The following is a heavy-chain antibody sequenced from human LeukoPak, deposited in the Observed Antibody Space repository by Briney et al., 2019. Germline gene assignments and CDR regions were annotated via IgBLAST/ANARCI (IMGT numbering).Heavy chain of an antibody. V-gene: IGHV3-7*01. CDR3: ARAPRY. Sequence: PGGPLRLSCAASGITLSSHWMSWVPRAPGKGLAWVANMTQDGSEKYYVDSVKGRFTISRDNAKNSLYLQMNSLRGEDKAVYYCARAPRYWGQGTLVTVSS. CDR2: MTQDGSEK. J-gene: IGHJ4*02. CDR1: GITLSSHW.